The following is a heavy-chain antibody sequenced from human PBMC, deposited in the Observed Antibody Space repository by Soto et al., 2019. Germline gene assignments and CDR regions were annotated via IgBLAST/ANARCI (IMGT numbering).Heavy chain of an antibody. J-gene: IGHJ5*02. CDR3: AKCTVGTILSSGWCNWFDP. D-gene: IGHD6-19*01. Sequence: GSLRLSCEASTFAFSTSAMSWVRQAPGKGLEWVSSIRVGGGGAFYADSVKGRFTISRDNSRNTLYLQMNNLRAEDTAVYYCAKCTVGTILSSGWCNWFDPWGQGT. CDR1: TFAFSTSA. CDR2: IRVGGGGA. V-gene: IGHV3-23*01.